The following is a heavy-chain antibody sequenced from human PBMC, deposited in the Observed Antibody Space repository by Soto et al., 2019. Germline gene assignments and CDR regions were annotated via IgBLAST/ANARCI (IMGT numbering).Heavy chain of an antibody. D-gene: IGHD3-22*01. Sequence: QVQLVESGGGVVQPGRSLRLSCAASGFTFSSYAMHWVRQAPGKGLEWVAVISYDGSNKYYADSVKGRFTISRDNSKNTLYLQMNSLRAEDTAVYYCARGPNYYDSSGFDYRGQGTLVTVSS. CDR1: GFTFSSYA. CDR2: ISYDGSNK. J-gene: IGHJ4*02. V-gene: IGHV3-30-3*01. CDR3: ARGPNYYDSSGFDY.